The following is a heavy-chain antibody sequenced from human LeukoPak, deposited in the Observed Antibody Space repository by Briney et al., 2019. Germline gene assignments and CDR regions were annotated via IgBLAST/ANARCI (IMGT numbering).Heavy chain of an antibody. CDR3: ARTDCNSGTCYFLFHQ. Sequence: SGPALVKPTQTLTLTCTFSGFSLSTTGMRVSWIRQPPGKALEWLARIDWDDDKFYSTSLRTRLTISTDTSKNQVVLTMTNMDPVDTATYYCARTDCNSGTCYFLFHQWGQGTLVTVSS. D-gene: IGHD2-15*01. J-gene: IGHJ4*02. V-gene: IGHV2-70*04. CDR1: GFSLSTTGMR. CDR2: IDWDDDK.